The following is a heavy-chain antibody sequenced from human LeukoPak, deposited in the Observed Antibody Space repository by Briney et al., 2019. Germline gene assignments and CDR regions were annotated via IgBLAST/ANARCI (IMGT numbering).Heavy chain of an antibody. CDR3: AKRGRTWDLES. D-gene: IGHD3-16*01. CDR1: GFTFSSYA. CDR2: ISYDGSTK. V-gene: IGHV3-33*06. J-gene: IGHJ4*02. Sequence: GGSLRLSCGASGFTFSSYAMHWVRQAPGKGLEWVAVISYDGSTKYYADSVKGRFTISRDNSKNTVYLQMNNLSAEDTAVYYCAKRGRTWDLESWGQGTLVPVSS.